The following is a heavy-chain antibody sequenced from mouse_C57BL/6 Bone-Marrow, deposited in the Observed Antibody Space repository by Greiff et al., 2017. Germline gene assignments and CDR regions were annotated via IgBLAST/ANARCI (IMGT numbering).Heavy chain of an antibody. Sequence: VQLHESGPGLVKPSQSLSLTCSVTGSSITSVSYWTWIRQFPGNKLEWMGYISYDGSNNYNPSLKNRISITRDTSKNQFFLKLNSVTTEDTATEYCARAGGGLLLFAYWGQGTLVTVSA. CDR3: ARAGGGLLLFAY. D-gene: IGHD2-3*01. CDR2: ISYDGSN. V-gene: IGHV3-6*01. CDR1: GSSITSVSY. J-gene: IGHJ3*01.